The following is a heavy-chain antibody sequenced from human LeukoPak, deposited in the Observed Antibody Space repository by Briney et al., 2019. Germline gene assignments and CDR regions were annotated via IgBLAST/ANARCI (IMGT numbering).Heavy chain of an antibody. CDR2: INHSGST. J-gene: IGHJ4*02. D-gene: IGHD5-12*01. CDR1: GGSFSGYY. V-gene: IGHV4-34*01. CDR3: ARRRTLARGFDY. Sequence: PSETLSLTCAVYGGSFSGYYWSWIRQPPGKGLEWIGEINHSGSTNYNPSLKSRVTISVDTSKNQFSLKLSSVTAADTAVYYCARRRTLARGFDYWGQGTLVTVSS.